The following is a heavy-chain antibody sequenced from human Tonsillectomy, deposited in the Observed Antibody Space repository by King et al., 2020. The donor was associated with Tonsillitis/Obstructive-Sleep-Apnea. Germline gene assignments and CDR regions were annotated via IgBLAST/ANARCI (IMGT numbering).Heavy chain of an antibody. D-gene: IGHD4-17*01. CDR3: ARNLLSVTTHGAFDI. J-gene: IGHJ3*02. V-gene: IGHV4-4*02. CDR1: GGSISSSNW. Sequence: QLQESGPGLVKPSGTLSLTCAVSGGSISSSNWWSCVRQPPGKGLEWIGEIYHSGRTNYNPSLKSRVTISVDKPKNQFSLNLSSVTAADTAVYYCARNLLSVTTHGAFDIWGQGTMVTVSS. CDR2: IYHSGRT.